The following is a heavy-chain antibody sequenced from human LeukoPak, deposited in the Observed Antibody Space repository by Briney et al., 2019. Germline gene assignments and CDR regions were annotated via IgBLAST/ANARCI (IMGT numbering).Heavy chain of an antibody. CDR3: ARRVLGNWFDP. Sequence: SETLSLTSTVSGGAISSYYWSWIRQPPGKGLEWIGYIYTSGSTNYNPSLKSRVTISVDTSKNQFSLKLSSVTAADTAVYYCARRVLGNWFDPWGQGTLVTVSS. J-gene: IGHJ5*02. D-gene: IGHD6-13*01. CDR1: GGAISSYY. V-gene: IGHV4-4*09. CDR2: IYTSGST.